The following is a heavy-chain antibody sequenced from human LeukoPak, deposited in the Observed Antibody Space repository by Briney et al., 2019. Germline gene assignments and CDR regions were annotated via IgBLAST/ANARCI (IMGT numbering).Heavy chain of an antibody. CDR1: GFTFSSDR. J-gene: IGHJ3*02. CDR3: ARDNLWAFDI. CDR2: IGISPNTI. V-gene: IGHV3-48*02. D-gene: IGHD3-10*01. Sequence: GGSLRLSCAASGFTFSSDRMNWVRQAPGKGVEGVAYIGISPNTIRSADSVQGRFTISRDNAKNSLSLQINRLRDEDTAVYYCARDNLWAFDIWGQRTMVTVSS.